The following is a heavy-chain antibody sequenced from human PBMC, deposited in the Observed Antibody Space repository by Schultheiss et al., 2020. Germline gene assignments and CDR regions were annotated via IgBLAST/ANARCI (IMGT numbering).Heavy chain of an antibody. CDR3: ARSRSSGSSYAAFDI. V-gene: IGHV4-39*01. D-gene: IGHD3-10*01. Sequence: SQTLSLTCTVSGGSISSSSYYWGWIRQPPGKGLEWIGSIYYSGSTYYNPSLKSRVTISVDTSKNQFSLKLSSVTAADTAVYYCARSRSSGSSYAAFDIWGQGTMVTVSS. CDR1: GGSISSSSYY. CDR2: IYYSGST. J-gene: IGHJ3*02.